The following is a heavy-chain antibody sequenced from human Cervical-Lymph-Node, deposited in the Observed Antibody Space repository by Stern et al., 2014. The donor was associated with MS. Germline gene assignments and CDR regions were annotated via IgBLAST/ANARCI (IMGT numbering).Heavy chain of an antibody. CDR3: ALGGFGHYFEY. CDR1: GGTFSSSD. CDR2: IIHIIGTA. D-gene: IGHD3-10*01. J-gene: IGHJ4*02. V-gene: IGHV1-69*01. Sequence: VQLVESGAEVQKPGSSVKVSCRASGGTFSSSDISWGRQAPGQGIEWMGGIIHIIGTANDAQKYQGRVTITADESTSTAYMELSSLRSEDTAIYYCALGGFGHYFEYWGQGTLVTVSS.